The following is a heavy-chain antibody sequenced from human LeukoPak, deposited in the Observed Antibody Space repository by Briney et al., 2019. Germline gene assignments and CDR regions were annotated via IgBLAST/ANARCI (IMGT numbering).Heavy chain of an antibody. J-gene: IGHJ3*02. D-gene: IGHD4-11*01. CDR2: IYTSGST. Sequence: PSETLSLTCTVSGGSISSYYWSWIRQPAGKGLEWIGRIYTSGSTNYNPSLKSRVTMSVDTSKNQFSLKLSSVTAADTAVYYCARHHPLALQSAFDIWGQGTMVTVSS. CDR3: ARHHPLALQSAFDI. V-gene: IGHV4-4*07. CDR1: GGSISSYY.